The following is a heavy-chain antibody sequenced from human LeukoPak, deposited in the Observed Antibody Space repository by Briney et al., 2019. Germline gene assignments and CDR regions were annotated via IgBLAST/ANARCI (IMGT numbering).Heavy chain of an antibody. D-gene: IGHD6-19*01. J-gene: IGHJ4*02. Sequence: GGSLSLSRAASGFTFDDYARHWVRQAPGKGLEWVSLISGDGGSTYYSDSVKGRFTISRDNNKNSLYLQMNSLRAEDTALYYCAKIGAVAGTAFDYWGQGSLVTVSS. CDR3: AKIGAVAGTAFDY. CDR1: GFTFDDYA. CDR2: ISGDGGST. V-gene: IGHV3-43*02.